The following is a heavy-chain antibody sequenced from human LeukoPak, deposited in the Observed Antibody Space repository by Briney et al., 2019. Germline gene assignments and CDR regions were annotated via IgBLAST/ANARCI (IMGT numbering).Heavy chain of an antibody. J-gene: IGHJ5*02. D-gene: IGHD2/OR15-2a*01. CDR2: IYYSGNT. CDR3: ARGDPNFFPGNWFDP. V-gene: IGHV4-39*07. CDR1: GDSISSSNSY. Sequence: SETLSLTCTVSGDSISSSNSYWGWIRQPPGKGLEWIGSIYYSGNTYYNASLKSRVTISVDTSKNQFSLKLSSVTAADTAVYYCARGDPNFFPGNWFDPWGQGTLVTVSS.